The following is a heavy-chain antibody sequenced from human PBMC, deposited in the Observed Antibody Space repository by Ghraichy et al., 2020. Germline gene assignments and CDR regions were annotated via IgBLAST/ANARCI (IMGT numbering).Heavy chain of an antibody. CDR3: ARALSSGYYPHYYLYYMDV. CDR1: GGSISSYY. D-gene: IGHD3-22*01. CDR2: IFYTGST. J-gene: IGHJ6*03. V-gene: IGHV4-59*01. Sequence: ESLNISCTVSGGSISSYYWSWIRQPPGKGLEWIGYIFYTGSTNYNPSLKGRLTISFDTSKNQFSLKLSSVTAADTAVYYCARALSSGYYPHYYLYYMDVWGKGTTVTVSS.